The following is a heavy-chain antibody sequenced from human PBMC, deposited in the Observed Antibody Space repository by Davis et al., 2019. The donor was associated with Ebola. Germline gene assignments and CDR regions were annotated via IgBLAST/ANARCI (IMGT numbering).Heavy chain of an antibody. J-gene: IGHJ5*02. CDR3: ASRNWFDP. Sequence: PSETLSLTCTVSGGSISSSSYYWSWIRQPPGKGLEWIGEINHSGSTNYNPSLKSRVTISVDTSKNQFSLKLSSVTAADTAVYYCASRNWFDPWGQGTLVTVSS. CDR2: INHSGST. CDR1: GGSISSSSYY. V-gene: IGHV4-39*07.